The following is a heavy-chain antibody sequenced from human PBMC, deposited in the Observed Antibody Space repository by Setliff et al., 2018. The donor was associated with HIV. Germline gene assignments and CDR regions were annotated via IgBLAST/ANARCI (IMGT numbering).Heavy chain of an antibody. V-gene: IGHV5-51*01. J-gene: IGHJ3*01. CDR2: IYPGDSGT. D-gene: IGHD2-21*01. Sequence: GESLKISCKGSGYSFTDFWIGWVRQMPGKGLEWMGIIYPGDSGTTYSPSFQGQVSISVDRSASTAYLQWSSLKASDTAMYYCARRDGRSMNAFQIWGPGTMVTVSS. CDR1: GYSFTDFW. CDR3: ARRDGRSMNAFQI.